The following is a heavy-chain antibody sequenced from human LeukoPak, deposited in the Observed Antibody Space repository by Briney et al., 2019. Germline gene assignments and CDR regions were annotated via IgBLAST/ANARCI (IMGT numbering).Heavy chain of an antibody. Sequence: PSETLSLTCTVSGGSISTDNYWSWIRQPPGKGLEWIGYIYYSGSTNYNPSLKSRVTISVDTSKNQFSLKLSSVTAADTAVYYCARAFDGYNYFDYWGQGTLVTVSS. V-gene: IGHV4-61*01. D-gene: IGHD5-24*01. J-gene: IGHJ4*02. CDR3: ARAFDGYNYFDY. CDR1: GGSISTDNY. CDR2: IYYSGST.